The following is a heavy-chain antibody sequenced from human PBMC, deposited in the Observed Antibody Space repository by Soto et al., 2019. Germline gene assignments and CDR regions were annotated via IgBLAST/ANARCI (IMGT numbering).Heavy chain of an antibody. Sequence: EVQLLESGGGLVQPGGSLRLSCAASGFTFSSYAMSWVRQAPGKGLEWVSAISGSGGSTYYADSVKGRFTISRDNSKNTLYLQMNSLRAEDTAVYYCSRTAWELHAFDIWGQGTMVTVSS. D-gene: IGHD1-26*01. CDR2: ISGSGGST. V-gene: IGHV3-23*01. J-gene: IGHJ3*02. CDR1: GFTFSSYA. CDR3: SRTAWELHAFDI.